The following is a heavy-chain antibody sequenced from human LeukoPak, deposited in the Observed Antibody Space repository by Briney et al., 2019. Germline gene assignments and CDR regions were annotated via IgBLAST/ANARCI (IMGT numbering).Heavy chain of an antibody. J-gene: IGHJ4*02. CDR1: GGSISNGNYY. Sequence: SETLSLTCTVSGGSISNGNYYWSWIRQPAGKGLEWIGRIYTGGSTKYNPSLKNRVTISVDASKNQFSLKLTSVTAADTAVYFCARARRSDDYYYNVLTSYYFFDYWGQGTLVSVSS. V-gene: IGHV4-61*02. D-gene: IGHD3-9*01. CDR2: IYTGGST. CDR3: ARARRSDDYYYNVLTSYYFFDY.